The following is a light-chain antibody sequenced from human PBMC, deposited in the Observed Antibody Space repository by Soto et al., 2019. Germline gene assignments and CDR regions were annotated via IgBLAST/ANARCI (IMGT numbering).Light chain of an antibody. CDR1: SSDVGSYNL. V-gene: IGLV2-23*01. Sequence: QSALTQPASVSGSPGQSITISCTGTSSDVGSYNLVSWYQQHTGKAPKLMIYEGSKRPSGVSNRFSGSKSGNTASLTISGLQSEDEADYYCCSYAGSSNLIMIFGGGTKLTVL. CDR3: CSYAGSSNLIMI. J-gene: IGLJ2*01. CDR2: EGS.